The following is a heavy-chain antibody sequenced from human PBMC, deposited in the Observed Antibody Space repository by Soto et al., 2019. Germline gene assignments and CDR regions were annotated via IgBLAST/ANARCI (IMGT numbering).Heavy chain of an antibody. CDR1: GFTFTTYA. J-gene: IGHJ4*02. V-gene: IGHV3-23*01. D-gene: IGHD6-6*01. Sequence: EVQLLESGGGLVQPGGSLRLSCAASGFTFTTYAMSWVRQAPGKGLEWVSAISGSGGSTYYTDSVKGRFTISRDNSKHTLYLQMNRLRAEDTAVYYCAKNWDTTFSSSSHWGQGTLVTVSS. CDR2: ISGSGGST. CDR3: AKNWDTTFSSSSH.